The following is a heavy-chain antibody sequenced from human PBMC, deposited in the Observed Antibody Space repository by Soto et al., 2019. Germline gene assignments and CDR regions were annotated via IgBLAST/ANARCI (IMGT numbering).Heavy chain of an antibody. CDR2: ISGSGGST. Sequence: VQLLESGGGLVQPGGSLRLSCAASGFTFSSYAMSWVRQAPGKGLEWVSAISGSGGSTYYADSVKGRFTISRDNSKNTLYLQMNSLRAEDTAVYYCARRLEYCSGGSCYPDNFDYWGQGTLVTVSS. D-gene: IGHD2-15*01. J-gene: IGHJ4*02. CDR1: GFTFSSYA. CDR3: ARRLEYCSGGSCYPDNFDY. V-gene: IGHV3-23*01.